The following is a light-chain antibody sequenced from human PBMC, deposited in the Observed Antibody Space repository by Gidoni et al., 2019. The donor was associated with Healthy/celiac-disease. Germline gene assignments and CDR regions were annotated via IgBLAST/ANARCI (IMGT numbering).Light chain of an antibody. CDR2: WAS. V-gene: IGKV4-1*01. Sequence: DIVMTQSPDSLAVSLGERATINCKSSQSVLYSSNNKNYLAWYQQKPGQPPKLLIYWASTRESGVPDRFSGSGSGTDFTLTICSLQAEDVAVYYCQQYYSTLRTFGQGTKVEIK. CDR1: QSVLYSSNNKNY. CDR3: QQYYSTLRT. J-gene: IGKJ1*01.